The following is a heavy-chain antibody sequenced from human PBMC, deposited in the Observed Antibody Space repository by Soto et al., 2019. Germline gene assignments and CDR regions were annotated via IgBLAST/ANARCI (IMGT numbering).Heavy chain of an antibody. Sequence: EVDLVESGGGLSQPGRSLRLSWVASGFTFDDHGMHWVRQIPGRGLEWVSGIRWNSGSIGYAESVKGRFTIFRDNAKNSLYLEMNSLRQEDTALYYCVRDTSSGWHLKDHWGQGVQVSVSS. V-gene: IGHV3-9*01. D-gene: IGHD3-9*01. CDR1: GFTFDDHG. J-gene: IGHJ4*02. CDR2: IRWNSGSI. CDR3: VRDTSSGWHLKDH.